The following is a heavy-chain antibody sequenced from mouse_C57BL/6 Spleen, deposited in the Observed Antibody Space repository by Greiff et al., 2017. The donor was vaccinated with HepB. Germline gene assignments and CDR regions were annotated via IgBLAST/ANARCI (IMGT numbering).Heavy chain of an antibody. V-gene: IGHV3-8*01. J-gene: IGHJ1*03. D-gene: IGHD1-1*01. Sequence: EVKLQESGPGLAKPSQTLSLTCSVTGYSITSDYWNWIRKFPGNKLEYMGYISYSGSTYYNPSLKSRISITRDTSKNQYYLQLNSVTTEETATYYCARGITTVVATGYFDVWGTGTTVTVSS. CDR1: GYSITSDY. CDR2: ISYSGST. CDR3: ARGITTVVATGYFDV.